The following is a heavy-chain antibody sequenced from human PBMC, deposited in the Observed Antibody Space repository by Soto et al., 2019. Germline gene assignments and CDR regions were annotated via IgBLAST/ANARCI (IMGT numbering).Heavy chain of an antibody. J-gene: IGHJ4*02. CDR1: GGTFSSYA. Sequence: QVQLVQSGAEVKKPGSSVKVSCKASGGTFSSYAISWVRQAPGQGLEWMGGIIPSFGTANYAQKFQGSVTITADESTSTAYMELSSLRSEDIAVYYCARVWEAFTIVRGGLFYFDFWVEGTLVTVSS. CDR3: ARVWEAFTIVRGGLFYFDF. D-gene: IGHD3-10*01. V-gene: IGHV1-69*01. CDR2: IIPSFGTA.